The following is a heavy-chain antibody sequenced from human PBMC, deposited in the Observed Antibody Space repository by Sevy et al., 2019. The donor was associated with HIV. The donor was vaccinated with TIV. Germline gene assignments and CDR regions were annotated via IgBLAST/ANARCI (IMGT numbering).Heavy chain of an antibody. J-gene: IGHJ1*01. Sequence: ASVKVSCRASGYTFTSNGIAWVRQAPGQGLEWMGWINTNNGNANYAQKYQGRVTMTTDTSTSTGYMELRSLRSDDTAMYYCARDRGYCTGGSCYIQLWGQGTLVTVSS. V-gene: IGHV1-18*01. D-gene: IGHD2-8*02. CDR3: ARDRGYCTGGSCYIQL. CDR2: INTNNGNA. CDR1: GYTFTSNG.